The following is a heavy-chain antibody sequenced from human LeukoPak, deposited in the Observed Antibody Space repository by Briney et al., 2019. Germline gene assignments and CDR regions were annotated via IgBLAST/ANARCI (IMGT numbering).Heavy chain of an antibody. Sequence: GGSLRLSCAASGFTFTNYEMNWVRQAPGKGLEWVSYISNSGNTMYYADSVKGRFIISRDNAKNLLFLQMNSLGAEDTATYYCARRYCSSTGCLFDYWGPGTLVTVSS. J-gene: IGHJ4*02. D-gene: IGHD2-2*01. V-gene: IGHV3-48*03. CDR2: ISNSGNTM. CDR3: ARRYCSSTGCLFDY. CDR1: GFTFTNYE.